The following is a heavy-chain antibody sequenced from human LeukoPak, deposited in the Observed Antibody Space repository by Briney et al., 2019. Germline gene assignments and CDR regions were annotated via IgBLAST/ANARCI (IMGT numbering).Heavy chain of an antibody. CDR1: RGTLSSYV. CDR3: ARAGIVGATSHWYFGL. J-gene: IGHJ2*01. V-gene: IGHV1-69*05. CDR2: IIPILWTA. Sequence: SVTVSCLASRGTLSSYVIIWLRQAPGREVAWMGGIIPILWTANYAQMFQGRVTHTTDESTSPAYMELSKQRSEDTAVYYCARAGIVGATSHWYFGLWGRGTLVTVSS. D-gene: IGHD1-26*01.